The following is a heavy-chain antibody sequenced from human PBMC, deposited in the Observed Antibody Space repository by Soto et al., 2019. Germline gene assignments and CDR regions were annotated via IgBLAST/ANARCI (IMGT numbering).Heavy chain of an antibody. CDR3: AASIFYYGMDV. J-gene: IGHJ6*02. Sequence: GESLKISCKGSGYSFTSYWIGWVRQMPGKGPEWMGIIYPGDSDTKYNPSFQGQVTISADKSITTTYLQWSSLKASDTAIYYCAASIFYYGMDVWGQGTTVTVSS. CDR2: IYPGDSDT. CDR1: GYSFTSYW. V-gene: IGHV5-51*01.